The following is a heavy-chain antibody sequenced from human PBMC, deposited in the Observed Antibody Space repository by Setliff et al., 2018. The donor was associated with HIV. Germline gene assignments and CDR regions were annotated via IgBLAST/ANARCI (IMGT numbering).Heavy chain of an antibody. V-gene: IGHV4-38-2*01. CDR2: IYNSGRA. D-gene: IGHD4-17*01. J-gene: IGHJ3*02. CDR3: ARTHGDYGLDAFDI. CDR1: GYSINDGYH. Sequence: SETLSLTCLVFGYSINDGYHWGWIRQSPRKGLEWIGSIYNSGRASYNPSRRSRASLSIDTSKNRFSLRLNPVTAADTAVYYCARTHGDYGLDAFDIWGQGTMVTV.